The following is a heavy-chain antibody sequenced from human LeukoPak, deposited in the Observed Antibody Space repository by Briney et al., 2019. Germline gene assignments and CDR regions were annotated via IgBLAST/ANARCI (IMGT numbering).Heavy chain of an antibody. J-gene: IGHJ4*02. CDR1: GYTFTSYY. D-gene: IGHD3-22*01. V-gene: IGHV1-46*01. Sequence: ASVKVSCKASGYTFTSYYMHWVRQAPGRGLEWMGIINPSGGSTSYAQKFQGRVTMTRDTSTSTVYMELSSLRSEDTAVYYCARVHYYDSSGYYPFFDYWGQGTLVTVSS. CDR3: ARVHYYDSSGYYPFFDY. CDR2: INPSGGST.